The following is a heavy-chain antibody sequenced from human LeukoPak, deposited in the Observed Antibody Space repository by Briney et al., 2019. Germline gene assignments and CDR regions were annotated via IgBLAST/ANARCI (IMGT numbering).Heavy chain of an antibody. CDR2: IRNKTYGGTT. Sequence: GGSLRLSCTASGFTFGDYPTTWVRQAPGKGLEWVGFIRNKTYGGTTEYAASVKGRFTISRDDSKSIAYLQMNSLKTEDTAVYYCTRDRSHDYWGPGTLVTVSP. J-gene: IGHJ4*02. CDR3: TRDRSHDY. CDR1: GFTFGDYP. V-gene: IGHV3-49*04. D-gene: IGHD6-13*01.